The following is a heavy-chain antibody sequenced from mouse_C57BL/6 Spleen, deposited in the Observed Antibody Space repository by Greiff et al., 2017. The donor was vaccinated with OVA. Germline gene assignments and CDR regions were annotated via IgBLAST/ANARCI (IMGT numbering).Heavy chain of an antibody. Sequence: VQLQQSGAELVMPGASVKLSCKASGYTFTSYWMHWVKQRPGQGLEWIGEIDPSDSYTNYNQKFKGKSTLTVDKSSSTAYMQLSSLTSEDSAVYYCARALRSFAYWGQGTLVTVSA. CDR3: ARALRSFAY. CDR2: IDPSDSYT. V-gene: IGHV1-69*01. J-gene: IGHJ3*01. CDR1: GYTFTSYW. D-gene: IGHD1-1*01.